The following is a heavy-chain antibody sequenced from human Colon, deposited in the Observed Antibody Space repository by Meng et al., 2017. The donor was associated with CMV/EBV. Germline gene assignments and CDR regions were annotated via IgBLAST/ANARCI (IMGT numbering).Heavy chain of an antibody. D-gene: IGHD5-24*01. CDR1: GGSFSGFH. V-gene: IGHV4-34*01. Sequence: QVQLQQWGAGLLKPSETLSLTCAVYGGSFSGFHCNWIRQPPGKGLEWFGEIHPGGWTNYNPSLKSRVTMSIDTSKNQFSLKVNSVTAADTAVYFCVRAMNEEINWGQGTLVTVSS. J-gene: IGHJ4*02. CDR3: VRAMNEEIN. CDR2: IHPGGWT.